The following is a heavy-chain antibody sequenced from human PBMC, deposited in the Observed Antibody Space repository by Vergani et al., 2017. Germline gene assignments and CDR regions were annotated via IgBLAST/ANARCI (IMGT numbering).Heavy chain of an antibody. CDR2: IYWNDDK. D-gene: IGHD6-19*01. Sequence: QITLKESGPTLVKPTQTLTLTCTFSGFSLSTRGVGVGWIRQPPGKALEWLALIYWNDDKRYSPSLKSRLTITKDTSKNQVVLTMTNMGPADTGTYYCARTRGGPPYRSGLYYFDFWGQGTLVTVSS. CDR3: ARTRGGPPYRSGLYYFDF. CDR1: GFSLSTRGVG. V-gene: IGHV2-5*01. J-gene: IGHJ4*02.